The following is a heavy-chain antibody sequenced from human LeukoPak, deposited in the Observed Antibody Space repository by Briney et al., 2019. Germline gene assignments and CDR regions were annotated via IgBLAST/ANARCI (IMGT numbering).Heavy chain of an antibody. V-gene: IGHV3-74*01. CDR3: ARDTSFNYGAHAMDV. CDR2: INTDGSTT. CDR1: GFIFSTYW. J-gene: IGHJ4*02. D-gene: IGHD4/OR15-4a*01. Sequence: GGSLRLSCAASGFIFSTYWMHWVRQAPGKGLVWVSRINTDGSTTNYADSVKGRFTISRDNAKNTLYLQLNSLRGEDTAIYYCARDTSFNYGAHAMDVWGQGTLVTVSS.